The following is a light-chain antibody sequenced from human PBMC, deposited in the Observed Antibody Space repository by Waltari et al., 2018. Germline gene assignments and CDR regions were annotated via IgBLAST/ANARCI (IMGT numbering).Light chain of an antibody. CDR2: EVT. J-gene: IGLJ2*01. CDR3: SSFAGFNNLVV. CDR1: NSDIGGYNY. V-gene: IGLV2-8*01. Sequence: QSALTQPPSASGSPGQSVTISCPGSNSDIGGYNYVSWYQQHPGKAPKLTIYEVTKRASGVPDRFSGSKSGNTASLTVSGLQAEDEADYFCSSFAGFNNLVVFGGGTKLTVL.